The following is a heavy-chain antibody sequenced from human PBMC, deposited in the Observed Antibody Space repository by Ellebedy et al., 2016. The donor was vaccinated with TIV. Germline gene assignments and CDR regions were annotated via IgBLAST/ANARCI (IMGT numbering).Heavy chain of an antibody. D-gene: IGHD2-2*01. J-gene: IGHJ2*01. CDR2: ISGDGIST. V-gene: IGHV3-74*01. CDR3: ANQFDL. Sequence: GESLKISXAASGFTFSSYWMHWVRQDPEKGLLWVSRISGDGISTTYADSVKGRFTISRDNAKNTLYLQMSSLRAEDTAVYYCANQFDLWGRGTLVTVSS. CDR1: GFTFSSYW.